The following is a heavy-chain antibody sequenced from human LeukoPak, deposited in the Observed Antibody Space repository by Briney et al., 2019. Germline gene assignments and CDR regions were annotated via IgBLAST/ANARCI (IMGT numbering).Heavy chain of an antibody. J-gene: IGHJ4*02. D-gene: IGHD6-19*01. V-gene: IGHV4-34*01. CDR3: ARTSYSSGWTPLDY. CDR1: GGSFSGYY. CDR2: INHTGAS. Sequence: SETLSLTCGVSGGSFSGYYWSWLRQSPGKGLEWIGDINHTGASNYNPSFKSRATLSGDTSKNQFSLTLTSVTAADTAVYYCARTSYSSGWTPLDYWGQGTLVTVSS.